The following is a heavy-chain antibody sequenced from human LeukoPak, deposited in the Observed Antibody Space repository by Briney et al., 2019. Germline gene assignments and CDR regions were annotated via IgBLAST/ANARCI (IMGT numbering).Heavy chain of an antibody. V-gene: IGHV3-23*01. J-gene: IGHJ4*02. CDR1: GFTFSSYA. CDR3: AKDLHYYGSGSLYY. CDR2: ISGSGGST. D-gene: IGHD3-10*01. Sequence: PGGSLRLSCAASGFTFSSYAMSWVRQAPGKGLEWVSAISGSGGSTYYAGSVKGRFTISRDNSKNTLYLQMNSLRAEDTAVYYCAKDLHYYGSGSLYYWGQGTLVTVSS.